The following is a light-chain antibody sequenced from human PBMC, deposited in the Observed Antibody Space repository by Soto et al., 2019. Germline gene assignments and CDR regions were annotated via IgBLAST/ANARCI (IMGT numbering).Light chain of an antibody. CDR2: GAS. CDR3: QQYASSTET. J-gene: IGKJ1*01. CDR1: QSVSSSY. V-gene: IGKV3-20*01. Sequence: EIVLTQSPGTLSLSTGERATLSFRASQSVSSSYLAWYQQKPGQAPRLLIYGASSRATGIPDRFSGSGSGTDFTLTISRLEPEDFAVYYCQQYASSTETFGQGTNVDI.